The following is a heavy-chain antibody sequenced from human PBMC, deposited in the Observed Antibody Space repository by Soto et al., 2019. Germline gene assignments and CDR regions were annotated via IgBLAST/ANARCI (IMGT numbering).Heavy chain of an antibody. J-gene: IGHJ4*02. V-gene: IGHV1-8*01. D-gene: IGHD3-9*01. CDR1: GYTFSSYD. CDR3: ARKGFLDWFLDF. CDR2: VNPNSGDT. Sequence: QVQLVQSGAEVKKPGASVKVSCRASGYTFSSYDITWVRQAAGQGLEWMGWVNPNSGDTDYAQKFQGRVTMTRDTSIRTAYMALSSLRSEDSAVYYCARKGFLDWFLDFWGQGTLVTVSS.